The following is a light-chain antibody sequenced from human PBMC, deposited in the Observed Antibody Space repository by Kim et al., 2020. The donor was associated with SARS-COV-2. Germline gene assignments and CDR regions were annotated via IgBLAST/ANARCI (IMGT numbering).Light chain of an antibody. CDR3: QSYDSSLSGSVV. Sequence: VTVSWTGSSSKIGPGYDVPWYQQLPGTAPKLLIYGNSNRPSGVPDRFSGSKSGTSASLAITGLQAEDEADYYCQSYDSSLSGSVVFGGGTQLTVL. V-gene: IGLV1-40*01. J-gene: IGLJ2*01. CDR2: GNS. CDR1: SSKIGPGYD.